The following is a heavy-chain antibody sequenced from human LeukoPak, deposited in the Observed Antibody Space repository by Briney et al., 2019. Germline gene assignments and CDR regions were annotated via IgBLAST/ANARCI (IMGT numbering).Heavy chain of an antibody. CDR3: ASLTHTMVRAPPYYFDY. CDR2: ISSSSSPI. J-gene: IGHJ4*02. D-gene: IGHD3-10*01. CDR1: GFTFSSYS. V-gene: IGHV3-48*01. Sequence: PGGSLRLSCAASGFTFSSYSMNWVRQAPGKGLEWVSYISSSSSPIYYADSVKGRFTISRDNAKNSLYLQMNSLRTEDTAVYYCASLTHTMVRAPPYYFDYWGQGTLVTVSS.